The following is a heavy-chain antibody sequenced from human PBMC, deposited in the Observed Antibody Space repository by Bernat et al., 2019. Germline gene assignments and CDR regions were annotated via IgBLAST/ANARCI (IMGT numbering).Heavy chain of an antibody. D-gene: IGHD2-8*01. CDR2: IYYSGGT. Sequence: QVQLQESGPGLVKPSETLSLTCTVSGGSISSYYWSWIRQPPGKGLDWIGYIYYSGGTNYNPSLKSRDTISVDTSKNQFSLKLSSVAAADTAVYYCARLNGVFDYWGQGTLVTVSS. J-gene: IGHJ4*02. CDR1: GGSISSYY. V-gene: IGHV4-59*08. CDR3: ARLNGVFDY.